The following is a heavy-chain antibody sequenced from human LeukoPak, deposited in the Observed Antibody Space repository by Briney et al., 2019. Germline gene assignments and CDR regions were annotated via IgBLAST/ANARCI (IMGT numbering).Heavy chain of an antibody. CDR3: ARGDVVRGVSWFDS. V-gene: IGHV5-51*01. Sequence: GESLKISCQGSGYTFTSYWIGWVRQLPVKGLEWMGSIYPGDSDTKYSPSFQGQVTISVDKSTNTAYLQWKSLKASDTAMYYCARGDVVRGVSWFDSWGQGALVTVSS. J-gene: IGHJ5*01. CDR2: IYPGDSDT. CDR1: GYTFTSYW. D-gene: IGHD2-21*02.